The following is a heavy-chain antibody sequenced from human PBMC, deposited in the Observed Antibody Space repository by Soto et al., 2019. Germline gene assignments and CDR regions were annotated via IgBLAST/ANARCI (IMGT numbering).Heavy chain of an antibody. CDR2: IYHSGTT. Sequence: QVQLQESGPGLVKPSGTLSLTCGVSGDSITSTNWWSWVRQPPGRGLEWIGEIYHSGTTHYNPSLKSRITILLDESKNQFSLNLSSVTAADTAVYYCARLKGPDHYGWDVWGQGTTVSVFS. CDR3: ARLKGPDHYGWDV. J-gene: IGHJ6*02. V-gene: IGHV4-4*02. CDR1: GDSITSTNW.